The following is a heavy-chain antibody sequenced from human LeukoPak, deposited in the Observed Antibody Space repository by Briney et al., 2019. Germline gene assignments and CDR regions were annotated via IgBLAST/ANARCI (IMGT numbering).Heavy chain of an antibody. D-gene: IGHD3-22*01. J-gene: IGHJ4*02. Sequence: GGSLRLSCAASGFTFSRYWMSWVRQAPGKGLEWVANIKEDGSAKFYVDSVKGRFTISRDNAKNSVYLQMNSLRVEDTAVYYCATSYDSSGCEWGLGTLVTVSS. CDR2: IKEDGSAK. CDR3: ATSYDSSGCE. CDR1: GFTFSRYW. V-gene: IGHV3-7*01.